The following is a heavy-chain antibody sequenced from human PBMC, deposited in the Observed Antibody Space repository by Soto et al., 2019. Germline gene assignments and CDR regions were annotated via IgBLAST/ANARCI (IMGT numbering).Heavy chain of an antibody. V-gene: IGHV4-31*03. J-gene: IGHJ6*02. Sequence: SETLSLTCTVSGGSISSGGYYWSWIRQHPGKGLEWIGYIYYSGSTYYNPSLKSRVTISVDTSKNQFSPKLSSVTAADTAVYYCARDRGSGSTPYYYYYGMDVWGQGTTVTVSS. CDR2: IYYSGST. CDR1: GGSISSGGYY. CDR3: ARDRGSGSTPYYYYYGMDV. D-gene: IGHD3-10*01.